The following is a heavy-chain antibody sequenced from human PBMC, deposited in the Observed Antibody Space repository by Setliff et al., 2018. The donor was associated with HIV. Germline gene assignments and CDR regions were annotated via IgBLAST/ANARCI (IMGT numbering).Heavy chain of an antibody. CDR3: AKDRYYDSSGSPFDY. V-gene: IGHV3-23*01. CDR1: ELTFSNYA. D-gene: IGHD3-22*01. CDR2: LSGSGGST. Sequence: GESLKISCAASELTFSNYAMTWVRQAPGKGLEWVSSLSGSGGSTYYADSVKGRFTISRDNSKNNLYLQMNSLRAEDTAVYYCAKDRYYDSSGSPFDYWGQGTLVTVSS. J-gene: IGHJ4*02.